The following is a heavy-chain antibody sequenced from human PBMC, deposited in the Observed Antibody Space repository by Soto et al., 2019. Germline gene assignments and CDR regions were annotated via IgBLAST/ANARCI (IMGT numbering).Heavy chain of an antibody. CDR2: IIPMFGSA. Sequence: SVKVSCKASGGSFSSFAFSWVRQAPGQGLEWMGGIIPMFGSANYAQEFLGRVTFTADDSTSTAYMELSSLRSEDTAVYYCAREDELWFGEPTGLMDVWGQGTTVTVS. CDR3: AREDELWFGEPTGLMDV. D-gene: IGHD3-10*01. CDR1: GGSFSSFA. J-gene: IGHJ6*02. V-gene: IGHV1-69*13.